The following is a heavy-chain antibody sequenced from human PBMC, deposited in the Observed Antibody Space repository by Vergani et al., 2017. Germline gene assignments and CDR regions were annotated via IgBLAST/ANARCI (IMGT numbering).Heavy chain of an antibody. J-gene: IGHJ3*02. CDR1: GFTFSSYS. Sequence: EVQLVESGGGLVKPGGSLRLSCAASGFTFSSYSMNWVRQAPGKGLEWVSAISGSGGSTYYADSVKGRFTISRDNSKNTLYLQMNSLRAEDTAVYYCARDSWGFGGYDQGGDAFDIWGQGTMVTVSS. CDR2: ISGSGGST. D-gene: IGHD5-12*01. V-gene: IGHV3-23*04. CDR3: ARDSWGFGGYDQGGDAFDI.